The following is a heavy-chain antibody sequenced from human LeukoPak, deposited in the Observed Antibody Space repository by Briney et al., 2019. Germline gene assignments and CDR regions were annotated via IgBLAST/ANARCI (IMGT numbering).Heavy chain of an antibody. V-gene: IGHV4-59*08. J-gene: IGHJ3*02. CDR2: IYYSGST. D-gene: IGHD4-17*01. Sequence: SETLSLTCTVSGGSISSYYWSWIRQPPGKGLEWIGYIYYSGSTNYNPSLKSRVTISVDTSKNQFSLKLSSVTAADTAVYYCARQTTVTTSGGDAFDIWGQGTMVTVSS. CDR3: ARQTTVTTSGGDAFDI. CDR1: GGSISSYY.